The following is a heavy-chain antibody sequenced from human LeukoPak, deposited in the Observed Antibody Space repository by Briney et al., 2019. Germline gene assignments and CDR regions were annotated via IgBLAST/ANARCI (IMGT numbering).Heavy chain of an antibody. CDR2: ISGSGGST. V-gene: IGHV3-23*01. Sequence: AGGSLRLSCAASGFTFSSYAMSWVRQAPGKGLEWVSVISGSGGSTYYADSVKGRSTISRDNSKNTLYLQMNSLRAEDTAVYYCARTYYFGRNYYDSSGYYFDYWGQGTLVTVSS. CDR1: GFTFSSYA. CDR3: ARTYYFGRNYYDSSGYYFDY. D-gene: IGHD3-22*01. J-gene: IGHJ4*02.